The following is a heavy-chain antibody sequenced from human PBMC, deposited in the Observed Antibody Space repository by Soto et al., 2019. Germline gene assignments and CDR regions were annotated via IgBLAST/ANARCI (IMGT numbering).Heavy chain of an antibody. CDR1: GYTFTGYY. CDR3: ARDTGTMIVVVTIFDY. J-gene: IGHJ4*02. V-gene: IGHV1-2*02. Sequence: QVQLVQSGAEVKKPGASVKVSCKASGYTFTGYYMHWVRQAPGQGLEWMGWINPNSGGTNYAQKFQGRVTMTRDTSSSTAYMELSRLRSDDTAVYYCARDTGTMIVVVTIFDYWGQGTLVTVSS. CDR2: INPNSGGT. D-gene: IGHD3-22*01.